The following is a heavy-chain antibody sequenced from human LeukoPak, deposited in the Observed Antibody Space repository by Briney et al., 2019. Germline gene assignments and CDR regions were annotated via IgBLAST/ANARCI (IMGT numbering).Heavy chain of an antibody. CDR1: GGSISSYY. Sequence: PSETLSLTCTVSGGSISSYYWSWIRQPPGKGLEWIGYIYYSGSTNYNPSLKSRVTISVDTSKNQFSLKLSSVTAADTAVYYCAGRGQRYFRDWRQGTLVTVSS. CDR3: AGRGQRYFRD. V-gene: IGHV4-59*08. J-gene: IGHJ1*01. CDR2: IYYSGST.